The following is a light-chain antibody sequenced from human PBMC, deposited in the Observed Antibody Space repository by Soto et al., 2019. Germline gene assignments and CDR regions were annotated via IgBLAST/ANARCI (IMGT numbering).Light chain of an antibody. J-gene: IGKJ4*02. CDR3: QLYGSSPPT. Sequence: ESVLTQSPGTLSLSPGERATLSCRASQSVSNSYLAWYQQKPGQAPRLLINGASSRATGIPDRFSGSGSGTDFTLAISRLEPEDFAVYYCQLYGSSPPTFGGGTKVAIK. CDR1: QSVSNSY. CDR2: GAS. V-gene: IGKV3-20*01.